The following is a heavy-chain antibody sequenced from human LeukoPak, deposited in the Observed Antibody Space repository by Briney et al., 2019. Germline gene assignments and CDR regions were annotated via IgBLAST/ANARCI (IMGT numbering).Heavy chain of an antibody. CDR1: GYTFTSYY. CDR3: ATGRRYCSGGSCYSFIH. Sequence: ASVKVSCKASGYTFTSYYMHWVRQAPGQGLEWMGIINPSGGSTSYAQKFQGRVIMTEDTSTDTAYMELSSLRSEDTAVYYCATGRRYCSGGSCYSFIHWGQGTLVTVSS. D-gene: IGHD2-15*01. V-gene: IGHV1-46*01. CDR2: INPSGGST. J-gene: IGHJ4*02.